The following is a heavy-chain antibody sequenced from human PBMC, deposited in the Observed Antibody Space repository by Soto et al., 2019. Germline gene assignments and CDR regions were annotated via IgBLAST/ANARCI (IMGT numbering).Heavy chain of an antibody. CDR3: ARGGDYYYGMDV. V-gene: IGHV3-33*01. CDR2: IWYDGSNK. Sequence: QVQLVESGGGVVQPGRSLRLSCAASGFTFSSYGMHGVRQAPGKGLEWVAVIWYDGSNKYYADSVKGRFTISRDNSKNTLYLQMNSLSAEDTAVYDCARGGDYYYGMDVWGQGPTVTVSS. J-gene: IGHJ6*02. CDR1: GFTFSSYG.